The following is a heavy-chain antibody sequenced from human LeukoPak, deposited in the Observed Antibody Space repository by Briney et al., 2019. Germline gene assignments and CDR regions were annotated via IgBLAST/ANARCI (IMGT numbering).Heavy chain of an antibody. CDR1: GYTFTSYD. CDR2: MNPNSGNT. Sequence: AASVKVSCKASGYTFTSYDINWVRQATGQGLEWMGWMNPNSGNTGYAQKFQGRVTITRNTSISTAYMELSSLRSEDTAVYYCARRYSSGWWDSGWFDPWGQGTLVTVSS. V-gene: IGHV1-8*03. CDR3: ARRYSSGWWDSGWFDP. D-gene: IGHD6-19*01. J-gene: IGHJ5*02.